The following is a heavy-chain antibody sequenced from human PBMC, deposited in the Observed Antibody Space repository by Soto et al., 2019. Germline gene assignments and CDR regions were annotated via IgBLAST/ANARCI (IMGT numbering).Heavy chain of an antibody. CDR3: TTAAPNPGSYYYYYGMDF. CDR1: GFTLSNAW. D-gene: IGHD6-25*01. J-gene: IGHJ6*02. V-gene: IGHV3-15*01. CDR2: IKSKTDGGTT. Sequence: PGGSLRLSCAASGFTLSNAWMSWVRQAPGKGLEWVGRIKSKTDGGTTDYAAPVKGRFTISRDDSKNTLYLQMNSLKTEDTAVYYCTTAAPNPGSYYYYYGMDFWGQGTTATVSS.